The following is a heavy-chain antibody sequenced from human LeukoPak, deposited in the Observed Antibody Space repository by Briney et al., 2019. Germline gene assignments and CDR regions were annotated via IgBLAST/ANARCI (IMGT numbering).Heavy chain of an antibody. J-gene: IGHJ4*02. CDR3: AKDGGYFDWFGDY. D-gene: IGHD3-9*01. CDR1: GFTFSSYG. Sequence: PGGSLRLSCAASGFTFSSYGMPWVRQAPGKGLEWVAVISYDGSNKYYADSVKGRFTIPRDNSKNTLYLQMNSLRAEDTAVYYCAKDGGYFDWFGDYWGQGTLVTVSS. CDR2: ISYDGSNK. V-gene: IGHV3-30*18.